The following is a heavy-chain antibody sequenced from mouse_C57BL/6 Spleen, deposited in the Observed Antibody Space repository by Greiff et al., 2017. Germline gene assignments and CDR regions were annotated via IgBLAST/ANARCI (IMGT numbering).Heavy chain of an antibody. V-gene: IGHV10-1*01. CDR3: VRQKIYYDYDGAMDY. Sequence: EVNVVESGGGLVQPKGSLKLSCAASGFSFNTYAMNWVRQAPGKGLEWVARIRSKSNNYATYYADSVKDRFTISRDDSESMLYLQMNNLKTEDTAMYYGVRQKIYYDYDGAMDYWGQGTSVTVSS. CDR1: GFSFNTYA. D-gene: IGHD2-4*01. J-gene: IGHJ4*01. CDR2: IRSKSNNYAT.